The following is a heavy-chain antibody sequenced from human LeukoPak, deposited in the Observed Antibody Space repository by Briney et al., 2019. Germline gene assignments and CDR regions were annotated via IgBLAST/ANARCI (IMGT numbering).Heavy chain of an antibody. CDR1: GFTFSSYA. J-gene: IGHJ5*02. D-gene: IGHD1-26*01. CDR2: ISYDGSNK. CDR3: ARGRERFDP. V-gene: IGHV3-30-3*01. Sequence: GGSLRLSCAASGFTFSSYAMHWVRQAPGKGLEWVAVISYDGSNKYYADSVKGRFTISRDNSKNTLYLQMNSLRAEDTAVYYCARGRERFDPWGQGTLVTVSS.